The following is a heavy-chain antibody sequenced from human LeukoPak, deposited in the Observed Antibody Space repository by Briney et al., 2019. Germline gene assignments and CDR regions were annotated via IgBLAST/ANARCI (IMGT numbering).Heavy chain of an antibody. CDR2: ISTYNYNT. CDR3: ARQVDTTMALPDY. J-gene: IGHJ4*02. CDR1: GYTFTSYG. Sequence: ASVTVSCKTSGYTFTSYGVSWVRQAPGQRLEWVGWISTYNYNTNYAQKFRGRVTLTKDTSTSTVYMELRSLRSDDTAIYYCARQVDTTMALPDYWGQGTLVTVSS. D-gene: IGHD5-18*01. V-gene: IGHV1-18*01.